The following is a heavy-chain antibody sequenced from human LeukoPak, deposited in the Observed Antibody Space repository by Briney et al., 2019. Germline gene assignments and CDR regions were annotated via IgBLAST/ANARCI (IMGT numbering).Heavy chain of an antibody. V-gene: IGHV4-34*01. CDR1: GGSFSGYY. D-gene: IGHD2-2*02. CDR3: ARVVGYCSSTSCYRFAHAYNWFDP. Sequence: ASETLSLTCAVYGGSFSGYYWSWIRQPPGKGLEWIGEINHSGSTNYNPSLKSRVTISVDTSKNQFSLKLSSVTAADTAVYYCARVVGYCSSTSCYRFAHAYNWFDPWGQGTLVTVSP. J-gene: IGHJ5*02. CDR2: INHSGST.